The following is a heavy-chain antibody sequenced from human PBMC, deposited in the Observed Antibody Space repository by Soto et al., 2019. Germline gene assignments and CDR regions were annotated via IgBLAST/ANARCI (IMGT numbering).Heavy chain of an antibody. D-gene: IGHD3-22*01. V-gene: IGHV4-34*01. Sequence: QSQTLSLTCAVSGGSFSGYYWSWIRQPPGKGLEWIGEINHSGSTNYNPSLKSRVTISVDTSKNQFSLKLSSVTAADTAVYYCAIPYYYDSSGYYAFDIWGQGTMVTVSS. J-gene: IGHJ3*02. CDR1: GGSFSGYY. CDR2: INHSGST. CDR3: AIPYYYDSSGYYAFDI.